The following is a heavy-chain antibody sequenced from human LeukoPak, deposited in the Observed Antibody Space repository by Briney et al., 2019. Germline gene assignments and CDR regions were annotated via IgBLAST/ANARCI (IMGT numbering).Heavy chain of an antibody. D-gene: IGHD1-26*01. CDR3: ARLGPNRGSYYAFDI. J-gene: IGHJ3*02. CDR2: ISTSGGTI. Sequence: GWSLRLSCAASGFTFSDYYMSWVRQAPGKGLEWVSYISTSGGTIYYADSVKGRFTISRDNAKNSLYLQMNSLRAEDTAVYYCARLGPNRGSYYAFDIWGQGTMVTVSS. CDR1: GFTFSDYY. V-gene: IGHV3-11*04.